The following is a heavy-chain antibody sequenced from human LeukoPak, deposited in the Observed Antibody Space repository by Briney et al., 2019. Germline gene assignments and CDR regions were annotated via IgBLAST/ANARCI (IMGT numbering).Heavy chain of an antibody. D-gene: IGHD6-19*01. CDR3: ARETGIAVAGTDAFDI. J-gene: IGHJ3*02. V-gene: IGHV3-64*01. CDR2: ISSNGGST. CDR1: GFTFSSYA. Sequence: GGSLRLPCAASGFTFSSYAMHWVRQAPGKGLEYVSAISSNGGSTYYANSVKGRFTISRDNSKNTLYLQMGSLRAEDMAVYYCARETGIAVAGTDAFDIWGQGTMVTVSS.